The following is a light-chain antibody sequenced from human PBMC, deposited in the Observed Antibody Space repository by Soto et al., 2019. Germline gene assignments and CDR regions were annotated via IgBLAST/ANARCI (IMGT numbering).Light chain of an antibody. CDR3: QQSYTTPWT. Sequence: DIQMTQSPSSLSASVGDRVTITCRASQSIDSYLNWYQQKPGKAPHLLICAASTLQSGVPSRFSGSASATDFTLTISSLQPEDFATYYCQQSYTTPWTFGQGTKVEIK. J-gene: IGKJ1*01. CDR2: AAS. V-gene: IGKV1-39*01. CDR1: QSIDSY.